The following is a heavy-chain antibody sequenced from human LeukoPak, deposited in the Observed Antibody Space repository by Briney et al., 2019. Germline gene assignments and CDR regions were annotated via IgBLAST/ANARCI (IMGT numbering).Heavy chain of an antibody. D-gene: IGHD6-13*01. CDR2: IYYNGST. V-gene: IGHV4-59*01. CDR3: ARRGGSSSSWAINWFDP. CDR1: GGSISSYY. J-gene: IGHJ5*02. Sequence: SETLSLTCTVSGGSISSYYWSWIRQPPGKRLEWIGYIYYNGSTNYNPSLKSRVTISVDTSKNQFSLKLSSVTAADTAVYYCARRGGSSSSWAINWFDPWGQGTLVTVSS.